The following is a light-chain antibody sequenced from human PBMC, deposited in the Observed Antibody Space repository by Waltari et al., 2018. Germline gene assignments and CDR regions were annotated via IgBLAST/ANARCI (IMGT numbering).Light chain of an antibody. J-gene: IGKJ5*01. CDR2: DAS. Sequence: DIVVTQSPDSLAVSPGERATLSCRASQSVSSYLGWYQQTPGQAPRLLIYDASNRATGIPARFSGSGSGTDFTLTISSLEPEDFAVYYCQQRSDWPPHFGQGTRLEMK. V-gene: IGKV3-11*01. CDR3: QQRSDWPPH. CDR1: QSVSSY.